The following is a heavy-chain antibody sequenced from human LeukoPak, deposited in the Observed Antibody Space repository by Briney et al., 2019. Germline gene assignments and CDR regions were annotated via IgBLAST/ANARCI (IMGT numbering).Heavy chain of an antibody. Sequence: GGSPRLSCAASGFTFSGFWMYWVRQAPGKGLVWVSCISFDGSDATYADSVKGRFTISRENAKNTLHLQMDSLTVEDTAVYYCAKCLPLFSSASDYMDVWGTGTTVIVSS. CDR1: GFTFSGFW. CDR2: ISFDGSDA. CDR3: AKCLPLFSSASDYMDV. D-gene: IGHD6-6*01. J-gene: IGHJ6*03. V-gene: IGHV3-74*01.